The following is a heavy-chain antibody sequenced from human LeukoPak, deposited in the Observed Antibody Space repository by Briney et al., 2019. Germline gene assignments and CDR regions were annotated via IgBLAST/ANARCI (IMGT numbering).Heavy chain of an antibody. Sequence: PGGSLRLSCATSGFEFSRSWMHWVRRAPGKGLAWVSHINTDGSTTNYADSVKGRFTISRDNNKNTLHLQMNNLRAEDTAVYYCAREGANYVPFDYWGQGTLVTVSS. CDR1: GFEFSRSW. V-gene: IGHV3-74*01. J-gene: IGHJ4*02. CDR2: INTDGSTT. D-gene: IGHD3-10*02. CDR3: AREGANYVPFDY.